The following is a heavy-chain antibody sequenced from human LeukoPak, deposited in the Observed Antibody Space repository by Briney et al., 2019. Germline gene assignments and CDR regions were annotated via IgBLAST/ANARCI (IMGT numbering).Heavy chain of an antibody. J-gene: IGHJ4*02. CDR1: GFPFSSYA. D-gene: IGHD1-1*01. V-gene: IGHV3-23*01. CDR3: AKVDYWSPENYLDS. Sequence: GGSLRLSCAASGFPFSSYAISWVRQSPGKGLEWVSAISGGNGNTYYAYYADSVKGRFTISRDNSQNTVHLQMDNLRADDTAVYYCAKVDYWSPENYLDSWGQGTLVTVSS. CDR2: ISGGNGNTYYA.